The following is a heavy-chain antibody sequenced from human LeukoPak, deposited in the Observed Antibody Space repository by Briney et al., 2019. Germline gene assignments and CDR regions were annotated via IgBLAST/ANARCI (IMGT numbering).Heavy chain of an antibody. CDR2: IRYDGSNK. V-gene: IGHV3-30*02. Sequence: GGSLRLSCAASGFTFSSYGMHWVRQAPGKGLEWVAFIRYDGSNKYYADSVKGRFTISRDNSKNTLYLQMNSLGAEDTAVYYCAKDRGYSSGWYDGYFDYWGQGALVTVSS. CDR1: GFTFSSYG. CDR3: AKDRGYSSGWYDGYFDY. D-gene: IGHD6-19*01. J-gene: IGHJ4*02.